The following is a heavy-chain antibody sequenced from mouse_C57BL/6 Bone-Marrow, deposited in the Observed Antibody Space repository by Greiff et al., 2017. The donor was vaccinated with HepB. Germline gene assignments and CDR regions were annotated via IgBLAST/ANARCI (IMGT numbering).Heavy chain of an antibody. CDR1: GFTFSSYG. CDR3: ARDRDYDFDY. V-gene: IGHV5-6*02. CDR2: ISSGGSYT. J-gene: IGHJ2*01. Sequence: EVMLVESGGDLVKPGGSLKLSCAASGFTFSSYGISWVRQTPDKRLEWVATISSGGSYTYYPDSVKGRFTISRDNAKNTLYLQMSSLKSEDTAMYYCARDRDYDFDYWGQGTTLTVSS. D-gene: IGHD2-4*01.